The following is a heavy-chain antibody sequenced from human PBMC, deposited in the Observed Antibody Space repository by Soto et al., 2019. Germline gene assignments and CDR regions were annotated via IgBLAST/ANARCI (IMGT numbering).Heavy chain of an antibody. CDR3: AKCRGVDNYYYGMDV. V-gene: IGHV3-30*18. J-gene: IGHJ6*02. D-gene: IGHD3-10*01. CDR2: ISYDGSKK. Sequence: QVQLMESGGGVVQPGGSLRLSCVVSGLSFGSYGMHWVRQAPGKGLEWVALISYDGSKKYYMDSVKGRFTISRDNSLGTMFLQLISLRPEDTAVYYCAKCRGVDNYYYGMDVWGQGTTVTVPS. CDR1: GLSFGSYG.